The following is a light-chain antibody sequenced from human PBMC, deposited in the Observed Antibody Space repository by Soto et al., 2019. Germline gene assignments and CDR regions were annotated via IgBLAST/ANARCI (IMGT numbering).Light chain of an antibody. J-gene: IGKJ1*01. CDR1: QSVSSSY. V-gene: IGKV3-20*01. CDR3: KQYGSTPQT. CDR2: GAS. Sequence: EIVLTQSPGTLSLSPGEIATLPCRASQSVSSSYLAWFQQKPGKAPRLHIYGASSRATGIPDRFSGSRSGTDFTLTISRLEPPECAVYYCKQYGSTPQTFGQGTKEDIK.